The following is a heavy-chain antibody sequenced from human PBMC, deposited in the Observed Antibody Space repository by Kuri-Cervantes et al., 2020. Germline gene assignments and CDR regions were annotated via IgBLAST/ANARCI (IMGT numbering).Heavy chain of an antibody. CDR1: GCTLSSYA. CDR2: IIPSFGTA. CDR3: ARAKGADYGGNYY. V-gene: IGHV1-69*13. D-gene: IGHD4-23*01. J-gene: IGHJ4*02. Sequence: SVTVSCKGSGCTLSSYAISWVRQAPGQGLEWMGGIIPSFGTANYAQKFQGRVTITADESTSTAYMELSSLRSEDTAVYYCARAKGADYGGNYYWGQGTLVTVSS.